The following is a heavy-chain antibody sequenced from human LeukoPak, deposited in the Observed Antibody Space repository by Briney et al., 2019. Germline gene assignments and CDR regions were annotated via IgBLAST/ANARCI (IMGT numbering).Heavy chain of an antibody. D-gene: IGHD6-25*01. Sequence: GRSLRLSCAASGFTFSSYGMHWVRQAPGKGLEWVAVIWYDGSNKYYADSVKGRFTISRDNSKNTLYLQMNSLRAEDTAVYYCARDPSAAARFDYWGQGTLVTVSS. J-gene: IGHJ4*02. V-gene: IGHV3-33*01. CDR3: ARDPSAAARFDY. CDR2: IWYDGSNK. CDR1: GFTFSSYG.